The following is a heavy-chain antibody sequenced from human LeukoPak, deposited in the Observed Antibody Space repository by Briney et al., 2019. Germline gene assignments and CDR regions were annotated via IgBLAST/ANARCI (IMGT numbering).Heavy chain of an antibody. CDR3: ASCIAAAGTFDY. D-gene: IGHD6-13*01. J-gene: IGHJ4*02. Sequence: GGSLRLSCAASGFTFSDYGMHWVRQAPGKGLEWVSYISSSGSTIYYADSVKGRFTISRDNAKNSLYLQMNSLRAEDTAVYYCASCIAAAGTFDYWGQGTLVTVSS. CDR1: GFTFSDYG. V-gene: IGHV3-48*04. CDR2: ISSSGSTI.